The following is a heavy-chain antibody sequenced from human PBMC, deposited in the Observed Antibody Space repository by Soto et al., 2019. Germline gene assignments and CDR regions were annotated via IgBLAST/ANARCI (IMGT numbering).Heavy chain of an antibody. CDR1: GYTFTNFG. CDR2: ISAYNGNT. D-gene: IGHD3-16*01. V-gene: IGHV1-18*01. CDR3: ARGGTPIDY. J-gene: IGHJ4*02. Sequence: QVHLVQSGAEVKKPGASVQVSCTASGYTFTNFGISWVRQAPGQGLEWMGWISAYNGNTNYAQKFQGRVTMTTDTATSTDYLELRSLRSDDTAVYYCARGGTPIDYCGQGTLVTVSS.